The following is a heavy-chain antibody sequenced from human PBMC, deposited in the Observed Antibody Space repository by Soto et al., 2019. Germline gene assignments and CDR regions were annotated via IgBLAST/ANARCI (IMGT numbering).Heavy chain of an antibody. J-gene: IGHJ4*02. CDR3: SRVIYGDYPNGGFDY. Sequence: EVQLVESGGGLVKPGGSLRLSCAASGFTFSSYSMNWVRQAPGKGLEWVSSISSSSSYIYYADSVKGRFTISRDNAKNSLYLQMNSLGAEDTAVYYCSRVIYGDYPNGGFDYWGQGTLVTVSS. CDR2: ISSSSSYI. V-gene: IGHV3-21*01. CDR1: GFTFSSYS. D-gene: IGHD4-17*01.